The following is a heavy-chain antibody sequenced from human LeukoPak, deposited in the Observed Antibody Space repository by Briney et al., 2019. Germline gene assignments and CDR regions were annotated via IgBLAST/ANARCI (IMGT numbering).Heavy chain of an antibody. Sequence: GGSLRLSCAASGCTFSDYWMSWVRQAPGKGLEWVANIKQDGSEKYYVDSVKGRFTISRDNAKNSLFLQMNSLRAEDTAMYYCARSNTEGSDWGPGTLVTVSS. CDR3: ARSNTEGSD. CDR2: IKQDGSEK. CDR1: GCTFSDYW. J-gene: IGHJ4*02. D-gene: IGHD6-19*01. V-gene: IGHV3-7*03.